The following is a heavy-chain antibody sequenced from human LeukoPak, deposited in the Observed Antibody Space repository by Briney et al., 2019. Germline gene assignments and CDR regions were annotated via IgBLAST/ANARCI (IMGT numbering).Heavy chain of an antibody. CDR2: IYPDDSDI. V-gene: IGHV5-51*01. D-gene: IGHD3-22*01. Sequence: GESLKISCKGSGYSFTSYWIGWMRQMPGKGLEWMGIIYPDDSDITYSPSFQGQGTISADKSISTAYLQWNSLKASDTAMYYCARRLMYYYDTSGYDVAFDIWGQGTMVTVSS. J-gene: IGHJ3*02. CDR3: ARRLMYYYDTSGYDVAFDI. CDR1: GYSFTSYW.